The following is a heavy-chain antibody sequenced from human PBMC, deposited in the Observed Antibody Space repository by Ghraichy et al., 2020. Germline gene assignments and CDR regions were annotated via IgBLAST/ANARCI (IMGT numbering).Heavy chain of an antibody. J-gene: IGHJ4*02. V-gene: IGHV3-48*02. CDR2: ISTGSSTI. D-gene: IGHD3-22*01. CDR1: GFTFSSYS. Sequence: GGSLRLSCAASGFTFSSYSMNWVRQAPGMGLVWVSYISTGSSTIFYADSVKGRFTISRDNAKNSLYLQMNSLRDEDTAVYYCARDYYDSIGYHYFDYWGQGTLVTVSS. CDR3: ARDYYDSIGYHYFDY.